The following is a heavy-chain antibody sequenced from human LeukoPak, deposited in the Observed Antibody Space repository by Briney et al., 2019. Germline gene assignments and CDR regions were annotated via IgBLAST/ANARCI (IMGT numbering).Heavy chain of an antibody. V-gene: IGHV3-23*01. D-gene: IGHD1-26*01. CDR1: GFTFSSYT. CDR2: ISGSSIGT. CDR3: ATFGSEGKFDY. J-gene: IGHJ4*02. Sequence: GGSLRLSCAASGFTFSSYTMSWVRQAPGKGLEWVSGISGSSIGTYYADSVKGRFTISRDNSKNTLYLQMNSLRAEDTAVYYCATFGSEGKFDYWGQGTLVTVSS.